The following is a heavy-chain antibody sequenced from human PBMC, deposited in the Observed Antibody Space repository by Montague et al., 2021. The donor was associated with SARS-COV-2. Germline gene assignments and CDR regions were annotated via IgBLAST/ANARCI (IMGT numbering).Heavy chain of an antibody. J-gene: IGHJ3*02. D-gene: IGHD3-22*01. CDR3: ARDPRYDSSGYYLGSAFDI. CDR2: IYYSGST. V-gene: IGHV4-31*03. CDR1: GGSISSGGYY. Sequence: TLSLTRTVSGGSISSGGYYWSWIRQHPGKGLEWIGYIYYSGSTYYXPSLKSRVTISVDTSKNQFSLKLSSVTAADTAVYYCARDPRYDSSGYYLGSAFDIWGQGTMVTVSS.